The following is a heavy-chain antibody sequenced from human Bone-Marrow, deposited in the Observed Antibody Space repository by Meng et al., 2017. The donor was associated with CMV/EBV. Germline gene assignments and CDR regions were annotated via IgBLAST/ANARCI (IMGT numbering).Heavy chain of an antibody. CDR3: ATGYCSSTSCYWRY. D-gene: IGHD2-2*01. CDR2: IYYSGST. Sequence: SETLSLTCAVYGGSFSGYYWSWIRQPPGKGLEWIGSIYYSGSTYYNPSLKSRVTISVDKSKNQFSLKLSSVTAADTAVYYCATGYCSSTSCYWRYWGQGTLVTVSS. CDR1: GGSFSGYY. J-gene: IGHJ4*02. V-gene: IGHV4-34*01.